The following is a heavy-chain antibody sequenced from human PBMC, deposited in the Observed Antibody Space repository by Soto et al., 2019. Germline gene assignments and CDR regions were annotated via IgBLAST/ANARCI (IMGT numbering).Heavy chain of an antibody. D-gene: IGHD2-15*01. CDR1: GFTFSNYA. J-gene: IGHJ4*02. Sequence: GGSLRLSCAASGFTFSNYAMHWVRQAPGKGLEYVSAISSNGGTTYHTNSVKDRFTISRDNSKNTLYLQMGSLRAEDMAVYYCAREPSGSGQIDYWGQGTLVTVSS. CDR3: AREPSGSGQIDY. V-gene: IGHV3-64*01. CDR2: ISSNGGTT.